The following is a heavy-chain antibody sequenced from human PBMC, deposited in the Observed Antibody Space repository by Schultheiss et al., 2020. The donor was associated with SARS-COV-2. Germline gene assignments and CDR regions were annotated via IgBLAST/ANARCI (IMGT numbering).Heavy chain of an antibody. CDR3: ARDRDYYGMDV. J-gene: IGHJ6*02. CDR2: ISSSGSTI. V-gene: IGHV3-48*03. D-gene: IGHD3-10*01. Sequence: GGSLRLSCAASGFTFSTYAIHWVRQAPGKGLEWVSYISSSGSTIYYADSVKGRFTISRDNAKNSLYLQMNSLRAEDTAVYYCARDRDYYGMDVWGQGTTVTVSS. CDR1: GFTFSTYA.